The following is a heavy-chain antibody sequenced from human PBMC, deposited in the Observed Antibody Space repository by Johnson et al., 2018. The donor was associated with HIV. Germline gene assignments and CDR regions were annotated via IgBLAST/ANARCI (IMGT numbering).Heavy chain of an antibody. CDR3: AREYYGSGSDAFDI. Sequence: VQLVESGGGVVRPGGSLRLSCAASGFTFDDYGMSWVRQAPGKGLEWVSGIDWSGGRTGYADSVKGRFTISRDNAKNSLYLQMNSLRAEDTAVYYCAREYYGSGSDAFDIWGQGTMVTVSS. V-gene: IGHV3-20*04. D-gene: IGHD3-10*01. J-gene: IGHJ3*02. CDR1: GFTFDDYG. CDR2: IDWSGGRT.